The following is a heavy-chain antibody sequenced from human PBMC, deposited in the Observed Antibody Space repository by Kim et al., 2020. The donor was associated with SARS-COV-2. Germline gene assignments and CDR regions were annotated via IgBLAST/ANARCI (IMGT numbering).Heavy chain of an antibody. CDR2: ISQDGNEK. J-gene: IGHJ6*02. CDR3: PVTMVRGPLSYYYYGVDV. CDR1: GFTFSSYW. V-gene: IGHV3-7*03. D-gene: IGHD3-10*01. Sequence: GGSLRLSCAASGFTFSSYWMSWVRQAPGKGLEWVAEISQDGNEKSYVDSVKGRFTISRDNAKNSLYLEMTSLRAADSAVYYCPVTMVRGPLSYYYYGVDVWGLGATVTVSS.